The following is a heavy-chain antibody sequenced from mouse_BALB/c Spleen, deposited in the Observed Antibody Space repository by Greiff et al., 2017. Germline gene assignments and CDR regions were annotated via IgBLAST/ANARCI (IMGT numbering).Heavy chain of an antibody. J-gene: IGHJ2*01. CDR1: GFTFSDYG. V-gene: IGHV5-15*02. Sequence: DVHLVESGGGLVQPGGSRKLSCAASGFTFSDYGMAWVRQAPGKGPEWVAFISNLAYSIYYADTVTGRFTISRENAKNTLYLEMSSLRSEDTAMYYCARQLGRGYYFDYWGQGTTLTVSS. CDR2: ISNLAYSI. CDR3: ARQLGRGYYFDY. D-gene: IGHD4-1*02.